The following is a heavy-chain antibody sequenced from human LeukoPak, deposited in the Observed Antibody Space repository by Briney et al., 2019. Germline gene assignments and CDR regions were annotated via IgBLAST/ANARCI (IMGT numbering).Heavy chain of an antibody. Sequence: PSETLSLTCAVYGGSFSGYYWSWIRQPPGKGLEWIGEINHSGSTNYNPSLKSRVTISVDTSKNQFFLKLSSVTAADTAVYYCARGWYYYGSGSPLHIWGQGTMVTVSS. CDR3: ARGWYYYGSGSPLHI. J-gene: IGHJ3*02. D-gene: IGHD3-10*01. V-gene: IGHV4-34*01. CDR1: GGSFSGYY. CDR2: INHSGST.